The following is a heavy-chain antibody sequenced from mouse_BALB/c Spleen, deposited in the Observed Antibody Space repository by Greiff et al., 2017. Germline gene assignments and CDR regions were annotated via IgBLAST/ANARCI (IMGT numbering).Heavy chain of an antibody. Sequence: VQLQQSGAELMKPGASVKISCKATGYTFSSYWIEWVKQRPGHGLEWIGEILPGSGSTNYNEKFKGKATFTADTSSNTAYMQLSSLTSEDSAVYYSARPIYYGNYGYYWGQGTTLTVSS. D-gene: IGHD2-1*01. J-gene: IGHJ2*01. V-gene: IGHV1-9*01. CDR3: ARPIYYGNYGYY. CDR2: ILPGSGST. CDR1: GYTFSSYW.